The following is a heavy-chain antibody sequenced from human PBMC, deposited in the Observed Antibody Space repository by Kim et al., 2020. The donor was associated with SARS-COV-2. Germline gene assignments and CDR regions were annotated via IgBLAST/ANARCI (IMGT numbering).Heavy chain of an antibody. Sequence: SETLSLTCTVSGGSISSYYWSWIRQPPGKGLEWIGYIYYSGSTNYNPSLKSRVTISVDTSKNQFSLKLSSVTAADTAVYYCAREVDTDIVATKLGDGRGRGNWFDPWGQGTLVTVSS. CDR3: AREVDTDIVATKLGDGRGRGNWFDP. D-gene: IGHD5-12*01. CDR1: GGSISSYY. J-gene: IGHJ5*02. V-gene: IGHV4-59*01. CDR2: IYYSGST.